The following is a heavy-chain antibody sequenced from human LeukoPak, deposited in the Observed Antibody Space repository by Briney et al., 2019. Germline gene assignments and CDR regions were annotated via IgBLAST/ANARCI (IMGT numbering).Heavy chain of an antibody. J-gene: IGHJ1*01. D-gene: IGHD3-10*01. CDR3: AKVRGVGTHICFLPWVL. CDR2: ISGGGGGT. V-gene: IGHV3-23*01. CDR1: GFTFHTYA. Sequence: PGGSLRLPCAASGFTFHTYAIAWVRQTPGKGLEWVSSISGGGGGTYYAHSVKGRFTVSRDNANNTLYLQMNGLTAADTAFYYCAKVRGVGTHICFLPWVLWGQDTLVTVSS.